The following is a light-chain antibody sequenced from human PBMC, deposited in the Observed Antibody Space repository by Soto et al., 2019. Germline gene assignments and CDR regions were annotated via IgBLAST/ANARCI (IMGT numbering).Light chain of an antibody. V-gene: IGKV3-11*01. CDR3: QQRSNWPPYN. CDR2: DAS. Sequence: EIVLTQSPATLSLSPGERATLSCRASQSVSSYLAWYQQKPGQAPRLLIYDASNRATGIPARFSGSGSGTDFTLTLSSLEPEDFAVYYCQQRSNWPPYNFGQGTKLEIK. CDR1: QSVSSY. J-gene: IGKJ2*01.